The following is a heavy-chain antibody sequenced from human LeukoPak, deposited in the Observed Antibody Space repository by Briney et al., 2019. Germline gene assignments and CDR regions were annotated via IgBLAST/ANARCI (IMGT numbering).Heavy chain of an antibody. CDR1: GGSFSGYY. J-gene: IGHJ6*04. CDR2: INHSGST. Sequence: PSETLSLTCAVYGGSFSGYYWSWIRHPPGKGLEWIGEINHSGSTNYNPSLKSRVTISVDTSKNQFSLKLSSVTAADTAVYYCARSSSGWPYYYYGMDVWGKGTTVTVSS. D-gene: IGHD6-19*01. CDR3: ARSSSGWPYYYYGMDV. V-gene: IGHV4-34*01.